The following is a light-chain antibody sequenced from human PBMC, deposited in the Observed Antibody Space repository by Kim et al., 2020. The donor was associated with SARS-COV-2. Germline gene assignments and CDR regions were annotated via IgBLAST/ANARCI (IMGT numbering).Light chain of an antibody. V-gene: IGLV6-57*02. J-gene: IGLJ3*02. CDR1: SGSIASNY. Sequence: KTVTSSSTGSSGSIASNYVQCYQQRPGSAPTTVIYEDNQRPSGVPDRFSGSIDSSSNSASLTISGLKTEDEADYYCQSYDSSNHGVFGGGTQLTVL. CDR3: QSYDSSNHGV. CDR2: EDN.